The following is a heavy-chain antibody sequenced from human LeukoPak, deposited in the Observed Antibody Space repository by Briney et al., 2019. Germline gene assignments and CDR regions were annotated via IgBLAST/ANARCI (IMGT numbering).Heavy chain of an antibody. CDR3: ARVPVDYGDYDGGGPVDY. J-gene: IGHJ4*02. V-gene: IGHV4-38-2*02. D-gene: IGHD4-17*01. Sequence: PSETLSLTCTVSGYSISSGYYWGWIRQPPGKGLEWIGSIYHSGSTYYNPSLKSRVTISVDTSKNQFSLKLSSVTATDTAVYYCARVPVDYGDYDGGGPVDYWGQGTLVTVSS. CDR2: IYHSGST. CDR1: GYSISSGYY.